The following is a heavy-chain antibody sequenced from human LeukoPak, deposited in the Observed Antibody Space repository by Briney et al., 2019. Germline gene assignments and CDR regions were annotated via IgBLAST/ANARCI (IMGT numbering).Heavy chain of an antibody. J-gene: IGHJ4*02. CDR2: ISSSGTTI. CDR1: GFTFSSYE. D-gene: IGHD3-10*01. CDR3: ARHLSYDSGSYYNFGY. Sequence: GGSLRLSCAASGFTFSSYEMNWVRQAPGKGLEWVSYISSSGTTIYYADSVKGRFTISRDNAKDSLYLQMNGLRAEDTAVYYCARHLSYDSGSYYNFGYWGQGTLVTVSS. V-gene: IGHV3-48*03.